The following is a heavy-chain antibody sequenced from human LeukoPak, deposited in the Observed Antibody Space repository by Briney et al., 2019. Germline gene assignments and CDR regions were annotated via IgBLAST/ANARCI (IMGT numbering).Heavy chain of an antibody. CDR1: GFTFSSYA. D-gene: IGHD3-10*01. Sequence: PGGSLRLSCAASGFTFSSYAMSWVRQAPGKGLEWVSAISGSGGSTYYADSVKGRFTISRDNSKNTLYLQMNSLRAEDTAVYYCAKSMVVRGVIIIGIDYWGQGTLDTVSS. J-gene: IGHJ4*02. CDR2: ISGSGGST. CDR3: AKSMVVRGVIIIGIDY. V-gene: IGHV3-23*01.